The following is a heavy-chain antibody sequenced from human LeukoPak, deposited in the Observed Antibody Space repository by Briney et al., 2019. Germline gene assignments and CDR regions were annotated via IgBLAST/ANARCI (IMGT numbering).Heavy chain of an antibody. CDR2: IYFGGRT. J-gene: IGHJ4*02. CDR1: GDSISDYY. D-gene: IGHD5-12*01. V-gene: IGHV4-59*01. Sequence: SETLSLTCTVSGDSISDYYWTWIRQPPGRGLEWIGFIYFGGRTKYNPSLTSRVTISVDTSKNQFSLRLTSVTAADTAVYYCARGFDSKSTYFDFWGQGTLVTVSS. CDR3: ARGFDSKSTYFDF.